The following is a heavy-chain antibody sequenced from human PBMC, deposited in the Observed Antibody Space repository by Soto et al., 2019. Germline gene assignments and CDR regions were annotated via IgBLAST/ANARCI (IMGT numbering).Heavy chain of an antibody. D-gene: IGHD5-18*01. Sequence: SVSNAWMNWVRQAPGKGLEWVGRIKSKTDGETTDYAAPVKGRFTISRDDSKNTLYLQMNSLKTEDTAVYHCTTVIPGWIQPWLNAFDIWGQGTMVTVSS. CDR2: IKSKTDGETT. J-gene: IGHJ3*02. CDR1: SVSNAW. CDR3: TTVIPGWIQPWLNAFDI. V-gene: IGHV3-15*07.